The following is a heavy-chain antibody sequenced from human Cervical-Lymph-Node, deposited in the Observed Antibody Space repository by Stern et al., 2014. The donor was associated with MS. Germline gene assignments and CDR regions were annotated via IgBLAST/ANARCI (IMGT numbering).Heavy chain of an antibody. J-gene: IGHJ4*02. CDR3: SRAHVNIVVAAFDC. V-gene: IGHV6-1*01. Sequence: QVQLVQSGPGLVRPSQTLSLTCAISGDSVSSNSVTWNWIRQSPSRGLEWLGRTYYRSKWYTDYALSVKSRVAINPDTSKNQFSLQLNSVTPEDTAVYYCSRAHVNIVVAAFDCWGQGTLVTVSS. CDR2: TYYRSKWYT. CDR1: GDSVSSNSVT. D-gene: IGHD5-12*01.